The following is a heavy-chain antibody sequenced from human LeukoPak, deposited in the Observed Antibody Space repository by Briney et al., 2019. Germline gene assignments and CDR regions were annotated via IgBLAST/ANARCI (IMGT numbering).Heavy chain of an antibody. D-gene: IGHD3-9*01. V-gene: IGHV1-69*13. J-gene: IGHJ4*02. Sequence: SVKVSRKASGGTFSSYAISWVRQPPGQGLEWMGGIIPIFGTANYAQKFQGRVTITAYESTSTDYMELSSVRSEDTAVYYCADYSDIFTGAFDYWGKGTLVTVSS. CDR2: IIPIFGTA. CDR3: ADYSDIFTGAFDY. CDR1: GGTFSSYA.